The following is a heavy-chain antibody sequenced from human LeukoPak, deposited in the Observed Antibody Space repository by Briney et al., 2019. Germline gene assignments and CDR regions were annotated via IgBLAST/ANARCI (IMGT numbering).Heavy chain of an antibody. J-gene: IGHJ4*02. CDR2: ITNSGTDM. V-gene: IGHV3-11*04. CDR3: GRGHWGIDY. Sequence: GGSLRLSCAASGLTFSDHYMSWFRQAPGKGLEWISYITNSGTDMEYADSVKGRFTISRDNDKNSLFLQMNSLRAEDTAVYFCGRGHWGIDYWGQGTLVTVSS. D-gene: IGHD7-27*01. CDR1: GLTFSDHY.